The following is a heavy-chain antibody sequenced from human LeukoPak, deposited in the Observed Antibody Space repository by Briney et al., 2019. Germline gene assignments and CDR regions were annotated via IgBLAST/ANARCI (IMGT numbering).Heavy chain of an antibody. D-gene: IGHD1-26*01. J-gene: IGHJ4*02. V-gene: IGHV3-23*01. CDR2: ISGSGRTT. CDR3: AITRGYFDS. Sequence: GGSLRLSCAASGFTFSTYDMSWVRQAPGKGLKWVSTISGSGRTTSYADSVKGRFTVSRDNSKNTLYLQMNSLRAEDTAVYYCAITRGYFDSWGQGTLVTVSS. CDR1: GFTFSTYD.